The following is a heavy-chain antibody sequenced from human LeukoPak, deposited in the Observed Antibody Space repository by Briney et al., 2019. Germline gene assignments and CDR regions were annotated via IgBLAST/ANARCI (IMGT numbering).Heavy chain of an antibody. J-gene: IGHJ6*02. D-gene: IGHD1-1*01. V-gene: IGHV3-53*01. CDR3: ARDRGYATDV. CDR1: GLIISDNY. CDR2: IHSGGNI. Sequence: GGSLRLSCAASGLIISDNYMSWVRQAPGKGLEWVSIIHSGGNIYYADSVKGRFTISRDNSQNTLYLQMNSLRAEDTAVYYCARDRGYATDVWGQGTTVTVSS.